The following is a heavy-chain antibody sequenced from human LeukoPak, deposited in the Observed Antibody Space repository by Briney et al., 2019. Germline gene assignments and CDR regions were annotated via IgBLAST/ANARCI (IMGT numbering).Heavy chain of an antibody. J-gene: IGHJ4*02. CDR2: ITVSGGPT. Sequence: GGSLRLSCAASGFAFSSYAMSWVRQAPGKGLEWVSGITVSGGPTYYADSVKGRFTISRDNSKNTLYLQMNNLRDEDTAVYYCAKDYGGSSPFDYWGQGTLVTVSS. V-gene: IGHV3-23*01. D-gene: IGHD1-26*01. CDR1: GFAFSSYA. CDR3: AKDYGGSSPFDY.